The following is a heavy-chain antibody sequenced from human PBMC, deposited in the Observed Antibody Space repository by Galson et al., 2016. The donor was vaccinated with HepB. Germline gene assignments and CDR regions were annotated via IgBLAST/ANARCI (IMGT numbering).Heavy chain of an antibody. V-gene: IGHV4-34*01. CDR3: ARGNIDFTMVMVVFTGASYYFDY. CDR1: GGSFSGHY. Sequence: SETLSLTCAVYGGSFSGHYWSWIRQSPGKGLEWIGGIHESGTTNYNPSLKTRVTMSRDTSKNPVSRKLGSVTAADTAVYYVARGNIDFTMVMVVFTGASYYFDYWGRGVLVTVSS. J-gene: IGHJ4*02. CDR2: IHESGTT. D-gene: IGHD3-22*01.